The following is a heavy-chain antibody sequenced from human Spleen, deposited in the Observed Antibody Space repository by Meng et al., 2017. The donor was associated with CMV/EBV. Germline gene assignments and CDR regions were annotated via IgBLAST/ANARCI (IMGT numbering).Heavy chain of an antibody. D-gene: IGHD4-23*01. J-gene: IGHJ6*02. CDR3: ARVRGSGHVDYYGMDV. CDR2: ISGSGDIT. V-gene: IGHV3-23*01. Sequence: GESLKISCAASGVTFSNYGMSWVRQAPGKGLEWVSGISGSGDITYYPDSVKGRFTISRDNSKNTLYLQMNSLRAEDTAVYYCARVRGSGHVDYYGMDVWGQGTTATVSS. CDR1: GVTFSNYG.